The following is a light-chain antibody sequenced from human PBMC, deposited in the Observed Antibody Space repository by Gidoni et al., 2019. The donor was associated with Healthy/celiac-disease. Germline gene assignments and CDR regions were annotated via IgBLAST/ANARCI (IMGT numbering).Light chain of an antibody. CDR1: QSVSSN. Sequence: EIVMTQSPATLSVSPGERATLSCRASQSVSSNLAWYQQKPGQAPRLLIYGASTRATGIPARFSCSGSGTDFTLTISSLQSEDFAVYYCQQYNNWRTFGQGTKVEIK. CDR3: QQYNNWRT. V-gene: IGKV3-15*01. J-gene: IGKJ1*01. CDR2: GAS.